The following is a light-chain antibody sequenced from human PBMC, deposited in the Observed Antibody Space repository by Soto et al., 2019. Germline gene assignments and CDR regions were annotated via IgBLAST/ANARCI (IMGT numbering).Light chain of an antibody. CDR2: GAS. J-gene: IGKJ1*01. V-gene: IGKV3-15*01. Sequence: EIVMTQSPATLSVSPGGRATLSCRASQSISATLAWYQQKPGQAPRLLIYGASKRATGFPARFSGSGSGTDFTLTISSLQSEDFAIYYCQQYNSWPWTFGQGTKVDIK. CDR3: QQYNSWPWT. CDR1: QSISAT.